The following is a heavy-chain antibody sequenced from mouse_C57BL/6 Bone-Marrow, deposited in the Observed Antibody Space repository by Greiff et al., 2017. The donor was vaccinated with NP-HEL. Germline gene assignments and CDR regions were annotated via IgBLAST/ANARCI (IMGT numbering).Heavy chain of an antibody. CDR1: GYTFTSHW. CDR2: IFPGSGST. V-gene: IGHV1-56*01. D-gene: IGHD1-1*02. Sequence: QVQLQQSGPELVRPGASVKISCKAPGYTFTSHWMPWVRQRPGQGLAWIGEIFPGSGSTSYNEKFKGQATLTVDTSSSTAYMPLSRLTSEDSAVYFCARYHYSYDMDDWGKGTSVTVSS. CDR3: ARYHYSYDMDD. J-gene: IGHJ4*01.